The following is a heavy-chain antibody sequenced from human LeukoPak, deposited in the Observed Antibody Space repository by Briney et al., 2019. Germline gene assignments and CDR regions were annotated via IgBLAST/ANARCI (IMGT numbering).Heavy chain of an antibody. CDR3: ARWGVGDY. D-gene: IGHD1-26*01. CDR1: GFTVTSDY. CDR2: IRYDGSNK. J-gene: IGHJ4*02. Sequence: PGGSLRLSCAASGFTVTSDYMSWVRQAPGKGLEWVAFIRYDGSNKYYADSVKGRFTISRDNAKNSLYLQMNSLRAEDTAVYYCARWGVGDYWGQGTLVTVSS. V-gene: IGHV3-33*08.